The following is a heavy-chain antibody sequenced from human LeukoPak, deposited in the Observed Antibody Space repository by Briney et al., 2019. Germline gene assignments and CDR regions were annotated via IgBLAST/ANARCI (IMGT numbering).Heavy chain of an antibody. CDR1: GFPLSSYA. Sequence: GGSLRLSCAASGFPLSSYAMSWVRQGPGKGLEWVAATSSSDPGTYHADSVRGRFTISRDNSKNTLYLQMNRLRVEDAAVYYCARGTYSSSWFLDYWGQATLVTVSS. V-gene: IGHV3-23*01. J-gene: IGHJ4*02. CDR3: ARGTYSSSWFLDY. CDR2: TSSSDPGT. D-gene: IGHD6-13*01.